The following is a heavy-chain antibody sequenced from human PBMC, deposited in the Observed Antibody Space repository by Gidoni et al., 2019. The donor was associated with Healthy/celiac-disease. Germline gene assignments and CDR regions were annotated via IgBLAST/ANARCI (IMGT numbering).Heavy chain of an antibody. CDR2: IYYSGST. V-gene: IGHV4-59*01. D-gene: IGHD3-10*01. J-gene: IGHJ3*02. CDR1: GGSISSYY. CDR3: ARVGYYYGSGSYSAFDI. Sequence: QVQLQESGPGLVQPSETLSLTCTVSGGSISSYYWSWIRQPPGKGLEWIGYIYYSGSTNYNPSLKSRVTISVDTSKNQFSLKLSSVTAADTAVYYWARVGYYYGSGSYSAFDIWGQGTMVTVSS.